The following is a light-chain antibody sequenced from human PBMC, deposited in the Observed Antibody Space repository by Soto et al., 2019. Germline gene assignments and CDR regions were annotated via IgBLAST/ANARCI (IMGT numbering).Light chain of an antibody. V-gene: IGKV1-39*01. J-gene: IGKJ4*01. CDR2: GAS. CDR1: QSISYY. CDR3: QQTYTTPLT. Sequence: DIEMTQSPSPLSAYVGDRVNITCRASQSISYYLNWYQQKPGRAPDLLMYGASSLQSGVPSRFTGSGSGTEFTLTITSLQPGDFATYYCQQTYTTPLTFGGGTKVDIK.